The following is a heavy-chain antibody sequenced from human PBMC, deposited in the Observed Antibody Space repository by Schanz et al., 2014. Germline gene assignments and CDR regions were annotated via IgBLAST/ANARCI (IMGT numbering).Heavy chain of an antibody. V-gene: IGHV3-23*01. CDR3: AKYRGYYRVSGSYRELEY. CDR1: GFNFSDYA. J-gene: IGHJ4*02. Sequence: VHLLESGGGLVQPGGSLRLSCAASGFNFSDYAMCWVRQAPGKGLEWVSAISGSGGSTYYADSVKGRFTISRDNSKNTLYLQMNSLRPEDTAVYYCAKYRGYYRVSGSYRELEYWGQGTLVTVSS. D-gene: IGHD3-10*01. CDR2: ISGSGGST.